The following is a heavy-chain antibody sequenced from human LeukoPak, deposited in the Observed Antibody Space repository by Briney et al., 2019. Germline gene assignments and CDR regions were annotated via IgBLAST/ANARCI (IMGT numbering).Heavy chain of an antibody. CDR1: GGSISSGDYY. D-gene: IGHD6-19*01. CDR2: IYYSGST. Sequence: SQTLSLTCTVSGGSISSGDYYWSWIRQPPGKGLEWIGYIYYSGSTYYNPSLKSRVTIPVDTSKNQFSLKLSSVTAADTAVYYCARGKQWLVLGYFDYWGQGTLVTVSS. V-gene: IGHV4-30-4*01. J-gene: IGHJ4*02. CDR3: ARGKQWLVLGYFDY.